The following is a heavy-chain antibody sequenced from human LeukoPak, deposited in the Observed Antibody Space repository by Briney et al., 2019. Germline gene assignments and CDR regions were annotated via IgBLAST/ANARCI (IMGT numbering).Heavy chain of an antibody. J-gene: IGHJ4*02. D-gene: IGHD4-23*01. CDR2: ISSSSSYI. CDR1: GFTFSDHF. CDR3: AKRDGGRLWYYFDY. V-gene: IGHV3-21*01. Sequence: PGGSLRLSCAASGFTFSDHFIDWVRQAPGKGLEWASSISSSSSYIYYADSVKGRFTISRDNAKNSLYLQMNSLRAEDTAVYYCAKRDGGRLWYYFDYWGQGTLVTVSS.